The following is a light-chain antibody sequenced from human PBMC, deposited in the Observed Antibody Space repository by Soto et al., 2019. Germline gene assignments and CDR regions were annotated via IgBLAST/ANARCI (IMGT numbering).Light chain of an antibody. Sequence: DIQMTQYTSTLSASIGDRVTITCRASQSISSWLAWYQQKPGKAPKLLIYKASSLESGVPSRFSGSGSGTEFTLTISSLQPDDFATYYCQHYNSYSEAFGQGSKV. CDR3: QHYNSYSEA. CDR2: KAS. CDR1: QSISSW. J-gene: IGKJ1*01. V-gene: IGKV1-5*03.